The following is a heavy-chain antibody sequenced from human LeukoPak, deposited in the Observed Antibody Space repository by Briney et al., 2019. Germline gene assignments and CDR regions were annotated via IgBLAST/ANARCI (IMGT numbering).Heavy chain of an antibody. Sequence: PGGSLRLSCAASGFTFSSYWMHWVRQAPGKGLEYFSAISSNGGNTYYADSVKGRFTISRDNSKNTLYLQMSSLRAEDTAVYYCVKLITTIPYDAFDIWGQGTMVTVSS. J-gene: IGHJ3*02. CDR1: GFTFSSYW. D-gene: IGHD5-24*01. CDR3: VKLITTIPYDAFDI. V-gene: IGHV3-64D*06. CDR2: ISSNGGNT.